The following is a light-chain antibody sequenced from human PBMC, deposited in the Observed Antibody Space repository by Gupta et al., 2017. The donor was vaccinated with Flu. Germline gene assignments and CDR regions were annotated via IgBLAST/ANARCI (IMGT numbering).Light chain of an antibody. Sequence: VTPCVPPGNSAKSSQGPRQSNSNSYLSWYQQKPGQPPRLLIYEGSNRATGIPDRFSGSGSGTDFTLKISRVEAEDVGVYYCMQSVQLPPTFGQGTKVEIK. J-gene: IGKJ1*01. CDR2: EGS. V-gene: IGKV2D-29*01. CDR1: QGPRQSNSNSY. CDR3: MQSVQLPPT.